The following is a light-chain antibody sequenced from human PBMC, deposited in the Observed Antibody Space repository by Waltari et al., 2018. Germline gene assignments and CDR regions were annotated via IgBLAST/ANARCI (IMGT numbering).Light chain of an antibody. CDR2: KAS. CDR1: QSLSNW. V-gene: IGKV1-5*03. Sequence: DIQMTQSPSTLSASVGERVTITGRASQSLSNWLAWYQQKPGKAPKVLIYKASTLESGVPSRFSCSGSGTEFTLTISSLQPDDFATYYCQQYRNLWTFGQGTKVEIK. J-gene: IGKJ1*01. CDR3: QQYRNLWT.